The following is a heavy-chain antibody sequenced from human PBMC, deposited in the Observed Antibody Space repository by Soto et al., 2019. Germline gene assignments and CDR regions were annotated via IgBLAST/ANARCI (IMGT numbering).Heavy chain of an antibody. Sequence: QVHLVQAGAEVRKPGASVQVSCKASGYNFSSHDIHWVRQAPGQGLEWMGWINAGNGNTRYSQKFQDRITITRDASATTSYMAVSSLRSEDTAIYYCARDSFYCGGRYCYHYSFYMDVWGKGTTVTVSS. CDR2: INAGNGNT. CDR1: GYNFSSHD. CDR3: ARDSFYCGGRYCYHYSFYMDV. J-gene: IGHJ6*03. D-gene: IGHD2-21*01. V-gene: IGHV1-3*01.